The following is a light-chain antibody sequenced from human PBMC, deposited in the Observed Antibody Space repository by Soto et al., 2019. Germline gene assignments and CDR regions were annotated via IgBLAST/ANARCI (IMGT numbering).Light chain of an antibody. V-gene: IGLV1-47*01. CDR3: AAWDDSLSGPGV. CDR2: KNN. J-gene: IGLJ3*02. CDR1: SSNIGSNY. Sequence: QAVVTQPPSASGTPGQRVTISCSGSSSNIGSNYVYWYQQLPGMAPKLLIYKNNQRPSGVPDRFSGSKSGTSASLAISGLRSEDEADYYCAAWDDSLSGPGVFGGGTKLTVL.